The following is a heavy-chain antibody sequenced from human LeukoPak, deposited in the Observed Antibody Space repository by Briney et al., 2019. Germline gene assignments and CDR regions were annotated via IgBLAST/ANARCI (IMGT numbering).Heavy chain of an antibody. CDR3: ARDRGSGWSNIDY. CDR1: GGSISSGDYY. J-gene: IGHJ4*02. D-gene: IGHD6-19*01. V-gene: IGHV4-30-4*02. Sequence: PSETLSLTCTVSGGSISSGDYYWSWIRQPPGKGLEWIGYIYYSGSTYYNPSLKSRVTISVDTSKNQFSLKLSSVTAADTAVYYCARDRGSGWSNIDYWGQGTLVTVSS. CDR2: IYYSGST.